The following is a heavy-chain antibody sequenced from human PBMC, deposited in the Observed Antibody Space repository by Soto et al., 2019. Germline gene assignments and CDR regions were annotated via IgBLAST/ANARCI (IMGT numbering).Heavy chain of an antibody. CDR1: GFTFSNAW. J-gene: IGHJ4*02. CDR2: IKSKTDGGTT. D-gene: IGHD5-12*01. V-gene: IGHV3-15*01. CDR3: TTVEWVIGYGIRDY. Sequence: GGSLRLSCAASGFTFSNAWMSWVRQAPGKGLEWVGRIKSKTDGGTTDYAAPVKGRFTISRDDSKNTLYLQMNSLKTEDTAVYYCTTVEWVIGYGIRDYWGQGTLVTVSS.